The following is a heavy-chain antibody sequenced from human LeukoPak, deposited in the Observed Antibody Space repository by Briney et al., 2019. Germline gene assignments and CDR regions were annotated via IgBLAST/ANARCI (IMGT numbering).Heavy chain of an antibody. Sequence: GGSLRLSCAASGFTFSSYGMHWVRQAPGKGLEWVAFIRYDGSNKYYADSVKGRFTISRDNAKNSLYLQMNSLRADDTAVYYRARGGLYYYDSSGYYRERRAFDIWGQGTMVTVSS. CDR1: GFTFSSYG. J-gene: IGHJ3*02. V-gene: IGHV3-30*02. CDR3: ARGGLYYYDSSGYYRERRAFDI. D-gene: IGHD3-22*01. CDR2: IRYDGSNK.